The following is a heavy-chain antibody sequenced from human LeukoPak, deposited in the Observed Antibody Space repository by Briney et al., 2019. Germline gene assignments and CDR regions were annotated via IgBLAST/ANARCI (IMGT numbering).Heavy chain of an antibody. CDR2: IYYSGST. CDR1: GGSISSSSYY. D-gene: IGHD1-1*01. J-gene: IGHJ4*02. CDR3: ASRCRDLRNHELALFDY. Sequence: SETLSLTCTVSGGSISSSSYYWGWIRQPPGKGLEWIGSIYYSGSTYYNPSLKSRVTISVDTSKNQFSLKLSSVTAADTAVYYCASRCRDLRNHELALFDYWGQGTLVTVSS. V-gene: IGHV4-39*01.